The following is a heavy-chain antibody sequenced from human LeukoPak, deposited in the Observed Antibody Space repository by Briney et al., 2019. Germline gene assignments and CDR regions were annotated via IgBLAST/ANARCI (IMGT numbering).Heavy chain of an antibody. V-gene: IGHV4-39*01. J-gene: IGHJ5*02. CDR3: ARPYYDILTGYKWFDP. D-gene: IGHD3-9*01. CDR1: GGSISSSSYY. Sequence: SETLSLTCTVSGGSISSSSYYWGWIRQPPGKGLEWIGSIYYSGSTYYNPSLKSRVTISVDTSKNQFSLKLSSVTAAHTAVYYCARPYYDILTGYKWFDPWGQGTLVTVSS. CDR2: IYYSGST.